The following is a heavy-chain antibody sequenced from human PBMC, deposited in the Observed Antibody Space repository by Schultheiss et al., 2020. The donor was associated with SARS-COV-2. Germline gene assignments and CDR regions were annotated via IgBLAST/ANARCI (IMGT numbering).Heavy chain of an antibody. Sequence: GGSLRLSCAASGFSFSSYGMSWVRQAPGKGLEWVSAISGSGGSTYYADSVKGRFTISRDNSKNTLYLQMNSLRAEDTAVYYCARVPLAAATYYFDYWGQGTLVTVSS. D-gene: IGHD6-13*01. CDR1: GFSFSSYG. V-gene: IGHV3-23*01. CDR2: ISGSGGST. CDR3: ARVPLAAATYYFDY. J-gene: IGHJ4*02.